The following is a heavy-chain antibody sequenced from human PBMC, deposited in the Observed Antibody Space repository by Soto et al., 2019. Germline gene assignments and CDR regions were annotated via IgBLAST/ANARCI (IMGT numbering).Heavy chain of an antibody. V-gene: IGHV4-4*07. CDR2: VYISGST. CDR1: GGSISTYY. J-gene: IGHJ3*02. Sequence: QVQLQESGPGLVKPSETLSLTCTVSGGSISTYYWNWIRQSAGKGLEWIGRVYISGSTNYHPSLKSRVAMSVDPSNNPFSLKVTSVTAADTAVYYCARGGRDGFDIWGQGTMVTVSS. CDR3: ARGGRDGFDI.